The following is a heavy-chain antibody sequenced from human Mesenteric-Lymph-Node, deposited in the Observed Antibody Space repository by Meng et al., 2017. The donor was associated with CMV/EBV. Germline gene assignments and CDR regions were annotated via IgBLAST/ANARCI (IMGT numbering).Heavy chain of an antibody. CDR2: ISYDGSKK. J-gene: IGHJ6*02. CDR1: GFTFSSYG. CDR3: ARDRCSSTSCYYNYYYGMDV. Sequence: GESLKISCAASGFTFSSYGMHWVRQAPGKGLEWVAVISYDGSKKYFADSVKGRFTISRDNSKNTLYLQMNSLRAADTAVYYCARDRCSSTSCYYNYYYGMDVWGQGTTVTVS. D-gene: IGHD2-2*01. V-gene: IGHV3-30-3*01.